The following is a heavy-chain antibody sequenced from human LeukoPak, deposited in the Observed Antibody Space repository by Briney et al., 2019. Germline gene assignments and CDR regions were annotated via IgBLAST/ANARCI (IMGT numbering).Heavy chain of an antibody. D-gene: IGHD3-10*01. Sequence: SETLSLTCSVSGGSISSNYWSWFRQPPGKGLEWIGYIYYSGSTTYNPSLKSRVTISVDTSKNQFSLKLSSVTAADTAVYYCARVLLWFGETQPGAFDIWGQGTMVTVSS. J-gene: IGHJ3*02. CDR2: IYYSGST. CDR3: ARVLLWFGETQPGAFDI. CDR1: GGSISSNY. V-gene: IGHV4-59*01.